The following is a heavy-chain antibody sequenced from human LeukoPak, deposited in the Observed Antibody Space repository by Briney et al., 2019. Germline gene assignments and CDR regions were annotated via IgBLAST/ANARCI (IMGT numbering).Heavy chain of an antibody. CDR3: ARDLLIRLAGTRLYYYYYYGMDV. V-gene: IGHV3-7*01. CDR2: IKQDGSEK. D-gene: IGHD6-19*01. CDR1: GFTFSSYW. Sequence: GGSLRLSCAASGFTFSSYWMSWVRQAPGEGLEWVANIKQDGSEKYYVDSVKGRFTISRDNAKNSLYLQMNSLRAEDTAVYYCARDLLIRLAGTRLYYYYYYGMDVWGQGTTVTVSS. J-gene: IGHJ6*02.